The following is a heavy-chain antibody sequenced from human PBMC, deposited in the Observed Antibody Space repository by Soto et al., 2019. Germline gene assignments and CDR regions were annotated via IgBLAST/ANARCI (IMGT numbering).Heavy chain of an antibody. D-gene: IGHD6-19*01. V-gene: IGHV3-30*18. Sequence: QVHLVESGGGVVQPGRSLRLSCAASGFTFSTTGMHWVRQAPGKGLEWVAMISHDGGEKYYTDSVKGRFTISRDTSKNPLYLQMNSLRPEDTAMYHCAKDLYGAGWYNYFDPWGQGTLVSVSS. CDR1: GFTFSTTG. J-gene: IGHJ5*02. CDR2: ISHDGGEK. CDR3: AKDLYGAGWYNYFDP.